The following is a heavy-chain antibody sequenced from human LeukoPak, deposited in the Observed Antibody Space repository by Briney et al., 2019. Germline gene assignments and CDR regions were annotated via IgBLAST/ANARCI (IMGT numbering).Heavy chain of an antibody. V-gene: IGHV4-34*01. CDR2: INHSGST. CDR1: GGSFSVYY. D-gene: IGHD3-16*02. CDR3: ARQLVILYYFDY. Sequence: SETLSLTCAVYGGSFSVYYWSWIRQPPGKGLEWIGEINHSGSTNYNPSLKSRVTISVDTSKNQFSLKLSSVTAADTAVYYCARQLVILYYFDYWGQGTLVTVSS. J-gene: IGHJ4*02.